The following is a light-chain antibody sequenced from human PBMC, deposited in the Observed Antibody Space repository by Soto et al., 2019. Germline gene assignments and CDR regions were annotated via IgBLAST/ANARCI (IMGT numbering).Light chain of an antibody. Sequence: EIVLTQSPGTLSLSPGERATLSCRASQSVSSRFLAWYQQKPGQAPRLLMYGASNRATGIPDRFSGTGSGTDFTLTISSLQPDDFATYYCQHYNSYSEAFGPGTKVDIK. J-gene: IGKJ3*01. CDR1: QSVSSRF. CDR3: QHYNSYSEA. V-gene: IGKV3-20*01. CDR2: GAS.